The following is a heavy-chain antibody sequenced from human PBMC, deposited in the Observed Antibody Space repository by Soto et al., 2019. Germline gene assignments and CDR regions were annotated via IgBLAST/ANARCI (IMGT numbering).Heavy chain of an antibody. D-gene: IGHD3-16*02. CDR3: ARDEREYYSVWGSYRNFDY. J-gene: IGHJ4*02. V-gene: IGHV4-4*02. Sequence: QVQLQESGPGLVKPSGTPSLTCAVSGGSISSSNWWSWVRQPPGKGLEWIGEIYHSGSTNYNPSLKSRVTISVDKSKNQFSLKLSSVTAADTDVYYCARDEREYYSVWGSYRNFDYWGQGTLVTVSS. CDR1: GGSISSSNW. CDR2: IYHSGST.